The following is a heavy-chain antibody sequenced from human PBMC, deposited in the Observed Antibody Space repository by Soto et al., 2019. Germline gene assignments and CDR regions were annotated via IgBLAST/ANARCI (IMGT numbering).Heavy chain of an antibody. J-gene: IGHJ6*02. V-gene: IGHV1-2*02. CDR1: GYTFTAYH. Sequence: QVQLVQSGAEVKDPGDSVRVSCEASGYTFTAYHIHWVRQAPGQGLEWMGWINPKFGDTTYAQDFQGRVSMTRDMSISTVYMELSRLTSDDTAIDYCARNMDYYYGRGSGNGHGFWGQGTTVTV. CDR2: INPKFGDT. CDR3: ARNMDYYYGRGSGNGHGF. D-gene: IGHD3-10*02.